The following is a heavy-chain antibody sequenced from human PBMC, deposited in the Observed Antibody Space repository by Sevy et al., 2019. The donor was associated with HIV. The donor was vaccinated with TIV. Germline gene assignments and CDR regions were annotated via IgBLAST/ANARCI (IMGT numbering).Heavy chain of an antibody. CDR1: GYTLTELS. Sequence: ASVKVSCKVSGYTLTELSMHWVRQAPGTGLEWMGGFDPEDGETIYAQKFQGRVTMTEDTSTDTAYMELSSLRSEDTAVYYCATDRGGSAAVYYYYGMDVWGQGTTVTVSS. CDR2: FDPEDGET. D-gene: IGHD2-2*01. CDR3: ATDRGGSAAVYYYYGMDV. J-gene: IGHJ6*02. V-gene: IGHV1-24*01.